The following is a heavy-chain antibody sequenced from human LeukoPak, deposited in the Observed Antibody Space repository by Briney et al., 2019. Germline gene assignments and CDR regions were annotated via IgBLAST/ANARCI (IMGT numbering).Heavy chain of an antibody. Sequence: GGSLRLPCAASGFSFSSYWMSWVRQAPGKGLEWVANIKQDGSEKYYVGSVKGRFTISRDNAKNSLYLQMSSLGAEDTAVYYCARDGKYYYGSGSSHLFDYWGQGTLVTVSS. V-gene: IGHV3-7*01. J-gene: IGHJ4*02. CDR2: IKQDGSEK. CDR1: GFSFSSYW. CDR3: ARDGKYYYGSGSSHLFDY. D-gene: IGHD3-10*01.